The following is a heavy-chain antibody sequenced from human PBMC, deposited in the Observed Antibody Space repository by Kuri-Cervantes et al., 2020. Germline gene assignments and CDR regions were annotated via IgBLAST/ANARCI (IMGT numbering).Heavy chain of an antibody. CDR1: GFTFSDHY. D-gene: IGHD2-2*01. CDR3: ARDPVVPAANNYYYYGMDV. J-gene: IGHJ6*02. CDR2: IKNKANSYTT. V-gene: IGHV3-72*01. Sequence: GESLKISCAASGFTFSDHYMDWVRQAPGEGLEWVGRIKNKANSYTTEYAASVTGRFTISRDNAKNSLYLQMNSLRAEDTAVYYCARDPVVPAANNYYYYGMDVWGQGTTVTVSS.